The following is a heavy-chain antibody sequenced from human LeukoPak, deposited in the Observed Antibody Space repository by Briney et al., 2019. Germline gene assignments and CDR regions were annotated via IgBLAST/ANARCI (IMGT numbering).Heavy chain of an antibody. V-gene: IGHV4-4*07. CDR2: IYTSGST. CDR3: ARESEGGDTAMDY. J-gene: IGHJ4*02. Sequence: SETLCLTCTVSGGSISNYYWSRIRQPAGKGLEWIGRIYTSGSTNYNPSLKSRVTMSEDTSKNQFSLKLSSVTAADTAVYYCARESEGGDTAMDYWGQGTLVTVSS. D-gene: IGHD5-18*01. CDR1: GGSISNYY.